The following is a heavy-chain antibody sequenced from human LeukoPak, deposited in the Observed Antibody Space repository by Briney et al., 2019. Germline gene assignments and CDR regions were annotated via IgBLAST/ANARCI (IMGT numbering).Heavy chain of an antibody. Sequence: SETLSLTCTVSGGSINYYWNWIRQPPGKGLEWIGHIYYSGSTNYNSSLKSRVTISVDTSRNQFSLKLSSLTAADTAVYYCARGKAAAASTLPFDPWGQGTLVTVSS. CDR3: ARGKAAAASTLPFDP. V-gene: IGHV4-59*01. CDR1: GGSINYY. J-gene: IGHJ5*02. CDR2: IYYSGST. D-gene: IGHD6-13*01.